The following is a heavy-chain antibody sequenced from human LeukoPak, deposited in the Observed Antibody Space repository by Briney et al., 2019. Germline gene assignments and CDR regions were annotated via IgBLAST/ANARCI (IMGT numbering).Heavy chain of an antibody. V-gene: IGHV3-30*02. CDR1: GFTFRNYG. CDR2: VRYDSTKK. Sequence: GSLRLPCAAYGFTFRNYGIHWVRQAPGKGLEWVAFVRYDSTKKYYADSVKGRFTISRDNFKNTLDLQMNSLRPEDTAVYHCAKDEATIGYSYYYMDVWGKGTMVTISS. CDR3: AKDEATIGYSYYYMDV. D-gene: IGHD5-12*01. J-gene: IGHJ6*03.